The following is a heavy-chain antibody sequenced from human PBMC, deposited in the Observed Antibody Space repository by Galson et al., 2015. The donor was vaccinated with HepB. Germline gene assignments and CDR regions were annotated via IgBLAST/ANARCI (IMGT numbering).Heavy chain of an antibody. V-gene: IGHV1-46*01. J-gene: IGHJ5*02. D-gene: IGHD2-15*01. CDR2: INPSGGST. CDR1: GYTFTSYY. CDR3: ARDLCSCSGGSCYSGGACRFDP. Sequence: SVKVSXKASGYTFTSYYMHWVRQAPGQGLEWMGIINPSGGSTSYAQKFQGRVTMTRDTSTSTVYMELSSLRSEDTAVYYRARDLCSCSGGSCYSGGACRFDPWGQGTLVTVSS.